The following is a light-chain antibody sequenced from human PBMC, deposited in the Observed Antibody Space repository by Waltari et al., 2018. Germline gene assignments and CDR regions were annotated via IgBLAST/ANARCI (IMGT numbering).Light chain of an antibody. CDR2: VVS. V-gene: IGLV2-14*01. Sequence: QSALTQPASVSGSPGQSITIPCPGTSSDVGNYNYVSWYQQHPGKVPKLIIYVVSNRPSGVSNRFSGSKSGNTASLTISGLQAEDEADYYCSSYTGGSTFYVFGTGTKVAVL. CDR3: SSYTGGSTFYV. CDR1: SSDVGNYNY. J-gene: IGLJ1*01.